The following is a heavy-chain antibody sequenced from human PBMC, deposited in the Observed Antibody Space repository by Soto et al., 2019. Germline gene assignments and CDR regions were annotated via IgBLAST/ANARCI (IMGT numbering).Heavy chain of an antibody. CDR2: IYPGDSDT. CDR1: GYSFTSYW. D-gene: IGHD2-15*01. V-gene: IGHV5-51*01. CDR3: ARVSGPPLGYCSGGSCYSAFDI. Sequence: GESLKISCKGSGYSFTSYWIGWVRQMPGKGLEWMGIIYPGDSDTRYSPSFQGQVTISADKSISTAYLQWSSLKASDTAMYYCARVSGPPLGYCSGGSCYSAFDIWGQGTMVTVSS. J-gene: IGHJ3*02.